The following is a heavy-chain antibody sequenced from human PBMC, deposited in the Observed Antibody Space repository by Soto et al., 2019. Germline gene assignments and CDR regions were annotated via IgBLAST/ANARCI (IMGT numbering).Heavy chain of an antibody. D-gene: IGHD3-22*01. J-gene: IGHJ6*02. CDR1: AGSIRCDY. CDR3: AKVSRFHYDSSSSSYYYTGMDV. V-gene: IGHV4-4*07. Sequence: PSGSLSLTCPAFAGSIRCDYWSWIGQPAGKGLEWIGRIHISGSINSNPPLKSQITMSIDTSKNQFSLKLSSVTAADTAVYYCAKVSRFHYDSSSSSYYYTGMDVWGHGTTVT. CDR2: IHISGSI.